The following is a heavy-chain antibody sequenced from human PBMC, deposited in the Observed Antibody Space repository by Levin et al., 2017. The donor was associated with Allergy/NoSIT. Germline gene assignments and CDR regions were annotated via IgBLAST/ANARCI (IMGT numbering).Heavy chain of an antibody. V-gene: IGHV3-23*01. CDR1: GFTFSSYA. J-gene: IGHJ4*02. D-gene: IGHD3-22*01. CDR2: ISGSGGST. CDR3: AKDPPYYYDSSGYYDPFDY. Sequence: GGSLRLSCAASGFTFSSYAMSWVRQAPGKGLEWVSAISGSGGSTYYADSVKGRFTISRDNSKNTLYLQMNSLRAEDTAVYYCAKDPPYYYDSSGYYDPFDYWGQGTLVTVSS.